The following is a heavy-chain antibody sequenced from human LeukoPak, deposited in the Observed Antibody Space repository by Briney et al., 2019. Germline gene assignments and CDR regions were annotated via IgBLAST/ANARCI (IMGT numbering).Heavy chain of an antibody. CDR2: ISSSGDTT. CDR1: GFTFSSYA. J-gene: IGHJ4*02. Sequence: GGSLRLSCAASGFTFSSYAMNWVRQAPGKGLEWVSTISSSGDTTYYADSVKGRFTISRDNSKNTLYLQMNSLRAEDTAVYYCARSSYYYFPFDYWGQGTLVTVSS. V-gene: IGHV3-23*01. CDR3: ARSSYYYFPFDY. D-gene: IGHD3-22*01.